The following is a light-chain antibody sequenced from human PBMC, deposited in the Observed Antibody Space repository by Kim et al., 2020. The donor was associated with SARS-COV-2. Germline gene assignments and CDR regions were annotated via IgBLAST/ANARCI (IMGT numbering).Light chain of an antibody. CDR3: LQHSTYPIT. CDR1: QAIRND. J-gene: IGKJ5*01. CDR2: GAS. V-gene: IGKV1-17*01. Sequence: AALGDRVPIAFPASQAIRNDLGPYQNNPGRAPQRLIYGASSLQSGVPSRFTGSGSRTEFTLTLSSVHPEDFSTYFSLQHSTYPITFGPGTRLEIK.